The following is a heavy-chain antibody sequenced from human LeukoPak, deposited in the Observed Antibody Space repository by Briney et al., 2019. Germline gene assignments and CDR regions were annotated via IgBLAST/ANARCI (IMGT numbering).Heavy chain of an antibody. Sequence: ASVKVSCKASGYTFSGFYVHWVRQAPGQGFEWMGIIKVSGGRTEYAQKFQGRVTVTRDMSTSTVYMELNNLRSEDTAVYYCAREHPESYYFDNWGQGTLVTVSS. CDR3: AREHPESYYFDN. V-gene: IGHV1-46*01. CDR2: IKVSGGRT. J-gene: IGHJ4*02. CDR1: GYTFSGFY.